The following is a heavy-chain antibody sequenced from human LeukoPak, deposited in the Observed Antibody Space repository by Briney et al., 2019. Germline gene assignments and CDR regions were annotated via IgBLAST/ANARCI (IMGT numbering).Heavy chain of an antibody. CDR1: GFTFDDYG. D-gene: IGHD6-19*01. CDR3: ARVAETAVATNWYFDL. CDR2: INWNGGST. J-gene: IGHJ2*01. V-gene: IGHV3-20*04. Sequence: GGSLRLSCAASGFTFDDYGMSWVRQAPGKGLEWVSGINWNGGSTGYADSVKGRFTISRDNAKNSLYLQMNSLRAEDTALYYCARVAETAVATNWYFDLWGRGTLVTVSS.